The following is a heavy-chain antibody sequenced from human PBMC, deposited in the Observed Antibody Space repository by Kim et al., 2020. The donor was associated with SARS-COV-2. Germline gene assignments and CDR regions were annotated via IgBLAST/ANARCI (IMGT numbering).Heavy chain of an antibody. CDR3: ARTIAAGN. CDR2: GTS. D-gene: IGHD6-13*01. J-gene: IGHJ4*02. Sequence: GTSNYADSVTGRFTLSRDNSNNTLYLQMDSLRADDTAVYYCARTIAAGNWGQGTLVTVSS. V-gene: IGHV3-53*01.